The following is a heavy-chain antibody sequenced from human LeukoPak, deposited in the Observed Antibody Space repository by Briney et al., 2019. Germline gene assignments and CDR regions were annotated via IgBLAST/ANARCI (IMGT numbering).Heavy chain of an antibody. Sequence: GGSLRLSCAASGFTFSSYAMSWVRQAPGKGLEWVSAISGSGGSTYYADSVKGRFTISRDNSKNTLYLQMNSLRAEDTAVYYCAKGHGGPYDYVWGSYRYLPAYWGQGTLVTVSS. V-gene: IGHV3-23*01. J-gene: IGHJ4*02. CDR3: AKGHGGPYDYVWGSYRYLPAY. D-gene: IGHD3-16*02. CDR2: ISGSGGST. CDR1: GFTFSSYA.